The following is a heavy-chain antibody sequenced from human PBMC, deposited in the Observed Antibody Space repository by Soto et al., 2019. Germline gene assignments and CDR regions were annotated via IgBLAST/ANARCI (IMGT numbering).Heavy chain of an antibody. CDR2: IFSNDEK. V-gene: IGHV2-26*01. CDR1: GFSLSNARMG. CDR3: ARIFLTGYYNDYYNWFDP. Sequence: ESGPTLVNPTETLTLTCTVSGFSLSNARMGVSWIRQPPGKALEWLAHIFSNDEKSYSTSLKSRLTISKDTSKSQVVLTMTNMDPVDTATYYCARIFLTGYYNDYYNWFDPWGQGTLVTVSS. J-gene: IGHJ5*02. D-gene: IGHD3-9*01.